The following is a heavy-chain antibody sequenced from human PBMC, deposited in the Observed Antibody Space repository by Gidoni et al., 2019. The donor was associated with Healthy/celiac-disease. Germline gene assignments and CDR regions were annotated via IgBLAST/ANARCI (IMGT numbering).Heavy chain of an antibody. V-gene: IGHV4-30-2*01. CDR1: GGSISSGGYS. D-gene: IGHD3-3*01. CDR2: ISHSGRT. CDR3: ARFYDCWREYYFDY. J-gene: IGHJ4*02. Sequence: QLQLQESGSGLVKPSQTLSLTCAVSGGSISSGGYSWSWIRQPPGKVLDWIGYISHSGRTYYNAALKSRVTISVDKSKKQFSLKMSSVTAADKAVYYCARFYDCWREYYFDYWGQGTLVTVSS.